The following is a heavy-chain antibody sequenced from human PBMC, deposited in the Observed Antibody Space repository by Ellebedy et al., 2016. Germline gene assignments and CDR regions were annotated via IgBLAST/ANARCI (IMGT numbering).Heavy chain of an antibody. J-gene: IGHJ4*02. CDR2: INPSGGRT. CDR1: GYTFTNYH. Sequence: ASVKVSCXASGYTFTNYHVHWVRQAPGQGLEWMAIINPSGGRTRSAQKFQGRLTVTRDTSTSTVYMELSSLRSEDTAVYYCAREGANYDTSGTTDYWGQGTLVTVSS. D-gene: IGHD3-22*01. V-gene: IGHV1-46*01. CDR3: AREGANYDTSGTTDY.